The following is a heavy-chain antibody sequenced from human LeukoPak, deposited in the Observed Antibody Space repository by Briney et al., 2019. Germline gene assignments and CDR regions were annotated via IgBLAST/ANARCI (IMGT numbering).Heavy chain of an antibody. CDR1: GGSISSYY. J-gene: IGHJ3*02. CDR3: ARPLGYYDSSGYQPLGAFDI. D-gene: IGHD3-22*01. Sequence: SETLSLTCNVSGGSISSYYWSWVRQPPGKGLEWIGYIYYSGSTSYNPSLESRVTLSVDTSKTHFSLKLSSVTAADTAVYYCARPLGYYDSSGYQPLGAFDIWGQGTMVTVSS. CDR2: IYYSGST. V-gene: IGHV4-59*08.